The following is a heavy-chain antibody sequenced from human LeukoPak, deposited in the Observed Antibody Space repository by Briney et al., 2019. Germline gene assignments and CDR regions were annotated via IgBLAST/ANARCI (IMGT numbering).Heavy chain of an antibody. CDR1: GFTFSSYG. V-gene: IGHV3-30*18. CDR2: ISYDGGNK. Sequence: PGGSLRLSCAASGFTFSSYGMHWVRQAPGKGLEWVAVISYDGGNKYYADSVKGRFTISRDNSKNTLYLQMNSLRAEDTAVYYCAKDYGDGLYYYGMDVWGQGATVTVSS. CDR3: AKDYGDGLYYYGMDV. D-gene: IGHD4-17*01. J-gene: IGHJ6*02.